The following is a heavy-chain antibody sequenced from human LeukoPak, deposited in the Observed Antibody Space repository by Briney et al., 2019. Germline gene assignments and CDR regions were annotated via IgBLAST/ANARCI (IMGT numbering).Heavy chain of an antibody. CDR3: ATELEFSLRQTNMQTDAFDI. J-gene: IGHJ3*02. Sequence: GASVKVSCKASGYTFSTYGISWVRQAPGQGLEWMGWITTYNGNTNYAQNLQGRVTMTTDTSTSTAYMELSSLRSEDTAAYYCATELEFSLRQTNMQTDAFDIWGQGTMVTVSS. CDR2: ITTYNGNT. CDR1: GYTFSTYG. V-gene: IGHV1-18*01. D-gene: IGHD3-16*02.